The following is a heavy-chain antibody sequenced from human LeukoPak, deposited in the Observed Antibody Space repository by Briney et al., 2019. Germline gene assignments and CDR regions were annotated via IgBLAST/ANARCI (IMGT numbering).Heavy chain of an antibody. D-gene: IGHD3-22*01. CDR1: GFTVSSNY. J-gene: IGHJ4*02. CDR2: IYSCGST. V-gene: IGHV3-53*01. Sequence: PGGSLRLSCAASGFTVSSNYMSWVRPAPGKGLEWVSVIYSCGSTYYADSVKGRFTISRDNSKNTLYLQMNSLRAEDTAVYYCARGDSSGYYSFDYWGQGTLVTVSS. CDR3: ARGDSSGYYSFDY.